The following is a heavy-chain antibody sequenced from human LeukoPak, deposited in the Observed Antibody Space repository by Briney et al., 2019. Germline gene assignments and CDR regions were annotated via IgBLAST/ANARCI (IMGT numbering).Heavy chain of an antibody. CDR2: ISGSGDST. CDR3: GRDQTPFY. J-gene: IGHJ4*02. V-gene: IGHV3-23*01. CDR1: GFTFSYYA. D-gene: IGHD2-15*01. Sequence: PGGSLRLSCAASGFTFSYYAMTWVRQAPGKGLERVSVISGSGDSTYYVDSVKGRFTMSRDNAKSSMWLQMSSLRAEDTAVYYCGRDQTPFYWGQGSLVTVSS.